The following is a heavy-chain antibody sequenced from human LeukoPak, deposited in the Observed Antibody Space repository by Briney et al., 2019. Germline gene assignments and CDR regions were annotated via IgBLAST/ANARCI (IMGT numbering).Heavy chain of an antibody. J-gene: IGHJ4*02. V-gene: IGHV1-69*04. D-gene: IGHD1-1*01. CDR2: IIPIFGIA. Sequence: SVKVSCKASGGTFSSYAISWVRQAPGRGLEWMGRIIPIFGIANYAQKFQGRVTITADKSTSTAYMELSSLRSEDTAVYYCARDSTGTSESDYWGQGTLVTVSS. CDR1: GGTFSSYA. CDR3: ARDSTGTSESDY.